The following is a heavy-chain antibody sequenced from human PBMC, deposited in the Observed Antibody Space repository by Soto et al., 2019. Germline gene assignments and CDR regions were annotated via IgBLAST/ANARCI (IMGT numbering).Heavy chain of an antibody. D-gene: IGHD2-2*02. J-gene: IGHJ4*02. V-gene: IGHV1-2*04. CDR2: INPNSGGT. CDR1: GYIFTDYY. Sequence: ASVKVSCKASGYIFTDYYMHWVRQAPGQELGWMGWINPNSGGTNYAQKFQGWVTMTRDTSISTAYMELSRLRSDDTAVYYCARVVEGHTATYYFDYWGQGTLVTVSS. CDR3: ARVVEGHTATYYFDY.